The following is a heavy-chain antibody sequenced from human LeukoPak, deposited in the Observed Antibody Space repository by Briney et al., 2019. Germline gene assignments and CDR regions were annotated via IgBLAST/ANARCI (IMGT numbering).Heavy chain of an antibody. V-gene: IGHV1-18*01. Sequence: ASVKVSCKASGYTSTSYGISWVRQAPGQGLEWMGWISAYNGNTNYAQKLQGRVTMTTDTSTSTAYVELRSLRSDDTAVYYCARDCSGGSCYPRDYWGQGTLVTVSS. CDR3: ARDCSGGSCYPRDY. CDR2: ISAYNGNT. D-gene: IGHD2-15*01. J-gene: IGHJ4*02. CDR1: GYTSTSYG.